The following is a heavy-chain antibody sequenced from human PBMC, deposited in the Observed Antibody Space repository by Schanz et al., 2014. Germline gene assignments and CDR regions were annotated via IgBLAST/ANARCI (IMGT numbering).Heavy chain of an antibody. CDR3: VRDSFFAFDY. V-gene: IGHV3-21*02. D-gene: IGHD3-3*01. Sequence: EVQLVESGGGLVKPGGSLRLSCGVSGFTASSHSMNWVRQAPGKGLEWVAAVSSRSDEIKYADSVRGRFTISRDNSRSTMYLQMNSLRAEDTAVYYCVRDSFFAFDYWGQGTLVTVSS. CDR2: VSSRSDEI. J-gene: IGHJ4*02. CDR1: GFTASSHS.